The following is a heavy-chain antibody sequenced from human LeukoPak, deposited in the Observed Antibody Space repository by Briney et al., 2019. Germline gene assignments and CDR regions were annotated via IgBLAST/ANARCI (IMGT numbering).Heavy chain of an antibody. CDR1: GFTFSSYA. V-gene: IGHV3-30-3*01. Sequence: PGSSLRLSCAASGFTFSSYAMHWVRQAPGKGLEWVAVISYDGSNKYYADSVKGRFTISRDNSKNTLYLQMNSLRAEDTAVYYCAREGDWNYGYAFNIWGQGTMVTVSS. CDR3: AREGDWNYGYAFNI. CDR2: ISYDGSNK. D-gene: IGHD1-7*01. J-gene: IGHJ3*02.